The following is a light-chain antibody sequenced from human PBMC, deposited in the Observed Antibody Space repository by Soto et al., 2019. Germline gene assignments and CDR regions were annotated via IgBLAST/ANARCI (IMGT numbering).Light chain of an antibody. CDR2: EGS. Sequence: QSALTQPASVSGSPGQSITISCTGTSSDVGSYNLVSWYQQHPGKAPKLMIYEGSERPSGVSDRFSGSKSGNTASLTISGLQAEDEADYYCCPYAGSSTLYVFGTGTKLTVL. CDR1: SSDVGSYNL. J-gene: IGLJ1*01. CDR3: CPYAGSSTLYV. V-gene: IGLV2-23*01.